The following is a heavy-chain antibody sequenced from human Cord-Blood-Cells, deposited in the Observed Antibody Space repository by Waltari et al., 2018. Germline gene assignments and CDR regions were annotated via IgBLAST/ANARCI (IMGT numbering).Heavy chain of an antibody. CDR1: GGSISSGCSS. CDR2: IYYSGST. J-gene: IGHJ5*02. V-gene: IGHV4-31*11. CDR3: ARVRVRGAWFDP. Sequence: QVQLQESGPGLVKPSQTLSLTCAVPGGSISSGCSSSSWICQHPGKGMEWIGYIYYSGSTYYNPSLKSRVTISVDTSKNQFSLKLSSVTAADTAVYYCARVRVRGAWFDPWGQGTLVTVSS. D-gene: IGHD3-10*01.